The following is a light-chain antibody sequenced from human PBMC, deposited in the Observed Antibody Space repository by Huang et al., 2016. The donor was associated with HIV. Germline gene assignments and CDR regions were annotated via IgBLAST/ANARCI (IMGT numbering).Light chain of an antibody. V-gene: IGKV3-15*01. Sequence: ETVMTQSPATLSVSPGERATLSCRASQRVSSNLAWYQQKPGQAPRLLIYGASTRATGIPARFSGIGSGTEFTLTLSSLQSEDFAVYYCQQYNNWPSAFGQGTKVEIK. CDR2: GAS. CDR1: QRVSSN. CDR3: QQYNNWPSA. J-gene: IGKJ1*01.